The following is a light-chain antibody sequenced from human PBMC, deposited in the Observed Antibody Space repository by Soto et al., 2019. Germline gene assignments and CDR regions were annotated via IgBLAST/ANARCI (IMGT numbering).Light chain of an antibody. CDR2: DAS. V-gene: IGKV1-33*01. J-gene: IGKJ3*01. CDR3: HQYDTLPPT. Sequence: DIPMTQSPSSLSASVGDRVTITCQASQDISNYLNWYQQKPGKAPKLLMSDASILETGVPSRFSGSRSGTDFTFTISGLQTEDIATYYCHQYDTLPPTFGPGNNVYL. CDR1: QDISNY.